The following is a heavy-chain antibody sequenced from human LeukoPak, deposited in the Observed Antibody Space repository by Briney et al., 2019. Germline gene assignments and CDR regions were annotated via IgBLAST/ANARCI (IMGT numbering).Heavy chain of an antibody. Sequence: GGSLRLSCAASGFTFSSYAMSWVRQAPGKGLEWVSAISGSGGSTYYADSVKGRFTISRDNSKNTLYLQMNSLRAEDTAVYYCATRTGGILTGNDYWGQGTLVTVSS. CDR1: GFTFSSYA. V-gene: IGHV3-23*01. D-gene: IGHD3-9*01. J-gene: IGHJ4*02. CDR3: ATRTGGILTGNDY. CDR2: ISGSGGST.